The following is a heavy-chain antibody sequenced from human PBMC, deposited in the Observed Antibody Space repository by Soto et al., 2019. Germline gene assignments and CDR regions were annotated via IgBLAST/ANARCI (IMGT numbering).Heavy chain of an antibody. Sequence: GEFLKISCAASGFTFSSYAMSWVRQAPGKGLEWVSAISGSGGSTYYADSVKGRFTISRDNSKNTLYLQMNSLRAEDTAVYYCAKDLPGYDPRYYFDYWGQGTLVTVSS. D-gene: IGHD5-12*01. CDR1: GFTFSSYA. CDR2: ISGSGGST. CDR3: AKDLPGYDPRYYFDY. V-gene: IGHV3-23*01. J-gene: IGHJ4*02.